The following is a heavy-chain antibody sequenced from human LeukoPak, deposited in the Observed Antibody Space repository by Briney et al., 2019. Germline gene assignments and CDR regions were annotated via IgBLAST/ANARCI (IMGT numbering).Heavy chain of an antibody. CDR2: IRGRSDTT. CDR3: ACRDAFDI. V-gene: IGHV3-48*01. CDR1: GFTFSRYG. Sequence: GGSLRLSCAVSGFTFSRYGMSWVRQAPGKGLEWIAFIRGRSDTTYYADSVQGRFTISRDNAEDSVYLQMNSLRAEDTAVYYCACRDAFDIWGQGTMVTVSS. J-gene: IGHJ3*02.